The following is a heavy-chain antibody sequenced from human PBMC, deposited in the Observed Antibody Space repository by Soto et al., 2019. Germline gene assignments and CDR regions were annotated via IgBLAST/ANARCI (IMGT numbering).Heavy chain of an antibody. V-gene: IGHV3-53*04. D-gene: IGHD2-15*01. J-gene: IGHJ4*02. CDR3: ARVDLGYCSGGSCGWSDY. CDR1: GFTVSSNY. CDR2: IYSGGST. Sequence: GGSLRLSCAASGFTVSSNYMSWVRQAPGKGLEWVSVIYSGGSTYYADSVKGRFTISRHNSKNTLYLQMNSLRAEDTAVYYCARVDLGYCSGGSCGWSDYWGQGTLVTVSS.